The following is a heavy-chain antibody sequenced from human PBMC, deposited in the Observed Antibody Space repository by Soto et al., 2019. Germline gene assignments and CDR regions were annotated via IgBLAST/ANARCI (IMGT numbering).Heavy chain of an antibody. CDR3: ARDYTVPYGITPFFDY. CDR1: GFTFSSYS. V-gene: IGHV3-21*01. D-gene: IGHD1-20*01. CDR2: ISSSSSYI. J-gene: IGHJ4*02. Sequence: GGSLRLSCAASGFTFSSYSMNWVRQAPGKGLEWVSSISSSSSYIYYADSVKGRFTISRDNAKNSLYLQMNSLRAEDTAVYYCARDYTVPYGITPFFDYWGQGTLVTVSS.